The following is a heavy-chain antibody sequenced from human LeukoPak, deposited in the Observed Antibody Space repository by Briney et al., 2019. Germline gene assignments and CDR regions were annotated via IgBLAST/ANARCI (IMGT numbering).Heavy chain of an antibody. J-gene: IGHJ3*02. D-gene: IGHD3-10*01. CDR3: ARGNYPLWFGELLSPVGAFDI. CDR2: INHSGST. V-gene: IGHV4-34*01. Sequence: SETLSLTRAVYGGSFSGYYWSWIRQPPGKGLEWIGEINHSGSTNYNPSLKSRVTISVDTSKNQFSLKLSSVTAADTAVYYCARGNYPLWFGELLSPVGAFDIWGQGTMVTVSS. CDR1: GGSFSGYY.